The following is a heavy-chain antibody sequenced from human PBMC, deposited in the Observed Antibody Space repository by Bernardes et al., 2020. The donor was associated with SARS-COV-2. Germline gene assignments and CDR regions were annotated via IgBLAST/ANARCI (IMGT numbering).Heavy chain of an antibody. V-gene: IGHV1-18*01. CDR1: GYIFTAYV. CDR2: SSAYNGYT. Sequence: SVKVSCKTSGYIFTAYVIIWVRPAPGQGLESMGWSSAYNGYTNYAQKFQGRVTMTTDTSTSTAYMELKSLRSDDTAVYYCARALISDCSGGSCYPDYGDYFDYWGQGTLLAVSS. D-gene: IGHD2-15*01. CDR3: ARALISDCSGGSCYPDYGDYFDY. J-gene: IGHJ4*02.